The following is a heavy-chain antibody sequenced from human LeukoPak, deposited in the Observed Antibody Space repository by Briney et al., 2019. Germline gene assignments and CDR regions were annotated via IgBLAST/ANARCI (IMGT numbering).Heavy chain of an antibody. CDR2: IYYSGST. CDR3: ARSRGSSFLRWYYYYGMDV. V-gene: IGHV4-59*01. D-gene: IGHD4-23*01. J-gene: IGHJ6*02. Sequence: SETLSLTCTVAGGSISSYYWSWIRQPPGKGLEWLGYIYYSGSTNYNPSLKSRVTISVDTSKNQFSLKLSSVTAADTAVYYCARSRGSSFLRWYYYYGMDVWGQGTTVTVSS. CDR1: GGSISSYY.